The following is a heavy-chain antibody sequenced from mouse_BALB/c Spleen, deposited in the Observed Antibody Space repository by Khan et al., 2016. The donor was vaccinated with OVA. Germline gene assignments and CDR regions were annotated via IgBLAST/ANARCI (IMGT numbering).Heavy chain of an antibody. CDR2: ISYSGRT. J-gene: IGHJ2*01. D-gene: IGHD1-1*01. CDR3: ARSVTITTVVATDFDY. Sequence: EVKLLESGPGLVKPSQSLSLTCTVTGYSITSDYAWNWIRQFPGNKLEWMGYISYSGRTSYNPSLKSRISIPRDTSKNPFFLQLNSVTTEETATYYCARSVTITTVVATDFDYWGQGTTLTVSS. CDR1: GYSITSDYA. V-gene: IGHV3-2*02.